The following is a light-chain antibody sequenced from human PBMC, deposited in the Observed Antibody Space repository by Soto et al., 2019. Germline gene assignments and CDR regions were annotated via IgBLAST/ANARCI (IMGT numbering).Light chain of an antibody. CDR3: CSLTTSHTYV. J-gene: IGLJ1*01. CDR2: HVT. CDR1: SSDIGHYDY. Sequence: SALTQPASVSWSPGQSITISCTGTSSDIGHYDYVSWYQQHPGKAPKLMIYHVTYRPSGVSNRYSGSKSGNSASLTISGLQADDEADYYCCSLTTSHTYVFGSGTKVTVL. V-gene: IGLV2-14*03.